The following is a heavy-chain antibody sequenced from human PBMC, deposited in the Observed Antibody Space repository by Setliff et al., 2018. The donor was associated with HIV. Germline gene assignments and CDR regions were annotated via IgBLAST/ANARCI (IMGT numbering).Heavy chain of an antibody. Sequence: SVKVSCKASGGTFSSYAINWVRQAPGQGLEWMGGIIPILGIANYAQKFQGRVTITADETTSTAYMELSSLRAEDTAVYYCARMISIEMATRDDAFDIWGQGTMVTVSS. J-gene: IGHJ3*02. CDR1: GGTFSSYA. D-gene: IGHD5-12*01. CDR3: ARMISIEMATRDDAFDI. V-gene: IGHV1-69*10. CDR2: IIPILGIA.